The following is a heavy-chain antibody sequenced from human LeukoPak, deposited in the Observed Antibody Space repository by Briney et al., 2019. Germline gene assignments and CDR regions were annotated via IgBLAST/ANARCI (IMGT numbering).Heavy chain of an antibody. CDR3: AGTQYYDFWSGYYKGAYYYYYMDV. Sequence: GASVKVSCKASGGTFSSYAISWVRQAPGQGLEWMGGIIPIFGTANYAQKFQGRVTITTDESTSTAYMELSSLRSEDAAVYYCAGTQYYDFWSGYYKGAYYYYYMDVWGKGTTVTVSS. J-gene: IGHJ6*03. V-gene: IGHV1-69*05. CDR2: IIPIFGTA. CDR1: GGTFSSYA. D-gene: IGHD3-3*01.